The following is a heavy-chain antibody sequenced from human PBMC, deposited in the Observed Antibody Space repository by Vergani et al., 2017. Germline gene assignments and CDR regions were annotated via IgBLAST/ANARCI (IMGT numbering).Heavy chain of an antibody. CDR3: ARGLYGGYDYGY. J-gene: IGHJ4*02. CDR1: GFTFSTFG. D-gene: IGHD5-12*01. V-gene: IGHV3-33*01. CDR2: IWYDGSNK. Sequence: QVQLVESGGGVVQPGRSLRLSCAASGFTFSTFGMHWVRQAPGKGLEWVAVIWYDGSNKFYTDSVKRRFTISRDNSKNTLYLQMNSLRAEDTAVYYCARGLYGGYDYGYWGQGTLVTVSS.